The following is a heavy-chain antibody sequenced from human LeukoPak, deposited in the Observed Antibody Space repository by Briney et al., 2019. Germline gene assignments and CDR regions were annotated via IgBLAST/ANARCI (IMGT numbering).Heavy chain of an antibody. CDR1: GFTPSSYS. CDR3: ARGPLNVDTAMDH. D-gene: IGHD5-18*01. V-gene: IGHV3-21*01. CDR2: ISSSSSYI. Sequence: PGGSLRLSCAASGFTPSSYSMNWVRQAPGKGLEWVSSISSSSSYIYYADSVKGRFTISRDNAKNSLYLQMNSLRAEDTAIYYCARGPLNVDTAMDHWGRGTLVTVSS. J-gene: IGHJ4*02.